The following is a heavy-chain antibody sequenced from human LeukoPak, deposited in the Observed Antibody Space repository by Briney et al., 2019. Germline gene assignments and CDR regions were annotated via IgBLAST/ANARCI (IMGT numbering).Heavy chain of an antibody. V-gene: IGHV3-30*04. CDR3: ARDGPKNVYGIAVAGPYYYYGMDV. CDR2: ISYDGSNK. J-gene: IGHJ6*02. CDR1: GFTFSSYA. Sequence: GRSLRLSCAASGFTFSSYAMHWVRRAPGKGLEWVAVISYDGSNKYYADSVKGRFTISRDNSKSTLYLQMNSLRAEDTAVYYCARDGPKNVYGIAVAGPYYYYGMDVWGQGTTVTVSS. D-gene: IGHD6-19*01.